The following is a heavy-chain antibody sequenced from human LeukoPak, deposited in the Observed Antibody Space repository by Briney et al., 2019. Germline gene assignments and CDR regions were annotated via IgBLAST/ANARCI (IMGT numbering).Heavy chain of an antibody. J-gene: IGHJ4*02. CDR3: VRDWGYDSSGYWQKYFDS. D-gene: IGHD3-22*01. V-gene: IGHV3-74*01. Sequence: GGSLRLFCATSGFTFSTFWMHWVRHAPGKGLVWVSRINHDGSSTNYADSVKGRFTISRDNAKNTLHLQMNSLRAKDTAVYYCVRDWGYDSSGYWQKYFDSWGQGTLVTVSS. CDR1: GFTFSTFW. CDR2: INHDGSST.